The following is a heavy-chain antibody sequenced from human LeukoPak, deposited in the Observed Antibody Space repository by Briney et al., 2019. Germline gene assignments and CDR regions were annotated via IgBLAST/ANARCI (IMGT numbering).Heavy chain of an antibody. CDR1: GFTFSDDA. CDR3: AKDRSIGTYYTFDH. Sequence: GGSLRLSCATSGFTFSDDAMTWVRQAPGKGLEWVATISGSGVMTYYADSVKGRFTVSGDNSKNTVYLQMSSLTAADTAVYYCAKDRSIGTYYTFDHWGQGTLVTVSS. D-gene: IGHD1-26*01. CDR2: ISGSGVMT. J-gene: IGHJ4*02. V-gene: IGHV3-23*01.